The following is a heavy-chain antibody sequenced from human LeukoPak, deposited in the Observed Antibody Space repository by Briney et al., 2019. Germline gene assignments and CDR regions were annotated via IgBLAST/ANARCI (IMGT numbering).Heavy chain of an antibody. V-gene: IGHV4-34*01. CDR1: GGSFSGYY. CDR2: INHSGST. D-gene: IGHD3-10*01. CDR3: ARGRGSGSKELDY. J-gene: IGHJ4*02. Sequence: SETLSLTCAVYGGSFSGYYWSWIRQPPGKGLEWIGEINHSGSTNYNPSLKSRVTISVDTSKNQFSLKLSSVTAADTAVYYCARGRGSGSKELDYWGQGTLATVSS.